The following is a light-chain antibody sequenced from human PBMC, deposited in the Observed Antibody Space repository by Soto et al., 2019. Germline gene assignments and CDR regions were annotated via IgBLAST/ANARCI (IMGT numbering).Light chain of an antibody. J-gene: IGKJ5*01. CDR3: QQVKSFPPT. Sequence: DIQMTQSPSSVSASVGDRVTITCRASQGISTWLAWYQQKPGKAPKLLIYAVSILQSGVPSRFSGSGSGTDFTLTINSLQSEDFAIYYCQQVKSFPPTFGQGTRLEIK. CDR2: AVS. V-gene: IGKV1-12*01. CDR1: QGISTW.